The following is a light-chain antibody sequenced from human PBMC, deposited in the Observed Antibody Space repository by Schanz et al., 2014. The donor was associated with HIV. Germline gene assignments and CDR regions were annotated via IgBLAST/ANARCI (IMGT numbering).Light chain of an antibody. CDR1: QSVSSSY. CDR3: QHRSNWPLT. J-gene: IGKJ4*01. V-gene: IGKV3D-20*02. CDR2: AAS. Sequence: EIVLTQSPGTLSLSPGERATLSCRASQSVSSSYLAWYQQKPGQAPRLLIYAASKRATGIPARFSGSGSGTDFTLTISSLEPEDFAVYYCQHRSNWPLTFGGGTKVEIK.